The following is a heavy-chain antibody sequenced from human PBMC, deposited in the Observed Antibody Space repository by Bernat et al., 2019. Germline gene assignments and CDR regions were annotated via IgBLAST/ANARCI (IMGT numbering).Heavy chain of an antibody. CDR2: IKSKTDGGTT. CDR1: GFTFSNAW. J-gene: IGHJ6*02. CDR3: TTKYSTRFNGMDV. V-gene: IGHV3-15*07. D-gene: IGHD6-6*01. Sequence: EVQLVESGGGLVKPGGSLRLSSAASGFTFSNAWMNWVRQAPGKGLEWVGRIKSKTDGGTTDYAAPVKGRFTISRDDSKNTLYLQMNSLKTEDTAVYYCTTKYSTRFNGMDVWGQGTTVTVSS.